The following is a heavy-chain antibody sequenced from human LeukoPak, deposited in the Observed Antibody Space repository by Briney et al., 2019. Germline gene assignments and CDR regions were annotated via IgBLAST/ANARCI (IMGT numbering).Heavy chain of an antibody. Sequence: ASVKVSCKASGYTFTSYGISWVRQAPGQGLEWMGWISAYNGNTNYAQKLQGRVTMTTDTSTSTAYMELRSLRSDDTAVYYCARGRVDDWLSNYFDYWGQGTLVTVSS. D-gene: IGHD3-9*01. CDR3: ARGRVDDWLSNYFDY. V-gene: IGHV1-18*01. J-gene: IGHJ4*02. CDR2: ISAYNGNT. CDR1: GYTFTSYG.